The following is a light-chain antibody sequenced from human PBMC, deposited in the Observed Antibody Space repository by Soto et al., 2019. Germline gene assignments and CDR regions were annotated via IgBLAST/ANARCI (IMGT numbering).Light chain of an antibody. J-gene: IGLJ7*01. CDR3: QTWGTGIAV. Sequence: QLVLTQSPSASASLGDSVKLTYTLSSGHSRYAIAWHQQQPEKGPRYLMKVNSDGSHSKGDGIPDRFSGSSSGAERYLTISSLQSEDEADYYCQTWGTGIAVFGGGTQLTVL. V-gene: IGLV4-69*01. CDR2: VNSDGSH. CDR1: SGHSRYA.